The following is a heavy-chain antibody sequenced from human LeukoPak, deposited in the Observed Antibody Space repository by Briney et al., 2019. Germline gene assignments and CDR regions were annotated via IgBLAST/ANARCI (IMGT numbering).Heavy chain of an antibody. V-gene: IGHV5-10-1*01. J-gene: IGHJ4*02. CDR3: AGHGARGYTFDY. Sequence: GESLKISCKGSGYRFTSNWISWVRQMPGKGLEWMGRIDPSDSYTNYSPSFQGHVTISADKSINTAYLQWSSLKASDTAMYYCAGHGARGYTFDYWGQGTLVTVSS. CDR1: GYRFTSNW. D-gene: IGHD5-18*01. CDR2: IDPSDSYT.